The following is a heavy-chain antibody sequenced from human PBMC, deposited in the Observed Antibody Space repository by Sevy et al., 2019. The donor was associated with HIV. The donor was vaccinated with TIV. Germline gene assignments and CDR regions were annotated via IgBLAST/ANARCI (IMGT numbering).Heavy chain of an antibody. Sequence: ASVKVSCKASGDTFTNYALSWVRQAPGQGLEWMGGILPILRPAKTAQKFQDRVTITADDSTSTAYMELNSLRFEDTAMYYCARLSCALDYDISGPEDYWGQGTLVTVSS. CDR3: ARLSCALDYDISGPEDY. CDR1: GDTFTNYA. D-gene: IGHD3-22*01. V-gene: IGHV1-69*13. J-gene: IGHJ4*02. CDR2: ILPILRPA.